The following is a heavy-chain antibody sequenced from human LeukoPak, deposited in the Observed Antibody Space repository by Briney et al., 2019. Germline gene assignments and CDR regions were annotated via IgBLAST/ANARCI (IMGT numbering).Heavy chain of an antibody. D-gene: IGHD2-8*01. J-gene: IGHJ4*02. V-gene: IGHV4-59*01. CDR3: ARADIVLMVPVFDY. CDR1: GGSISSYY. CDR2: IYYSGST. Sequence: SETLSLTCTVSGGSISSYYWSWIRQPPGKGLEWIGYIYYSGSTNYNPSLKSRVTISVDTSKNQFSLKLSSVTAADTAVYYSARADIVLMVPVFDYWGQGTLVTVSS.